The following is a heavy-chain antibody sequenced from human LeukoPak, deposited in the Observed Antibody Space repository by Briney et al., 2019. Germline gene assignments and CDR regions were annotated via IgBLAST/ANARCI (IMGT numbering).Heavy chain of an antibody. D-gene: IGHD3-22*01. CDR1: GDSVSSNSAA. V-gene: IGHV6-1*01. J-gene: IGHJ4*02. Sequence: SQTLSLTCAISGDSVSSNSAAWNWIRQSPSRGLEWLGRTYYRSKWYNDYAVSVKSRITINPDTSKNQFSLQLNSVTPEDTAVYYCARDSSYYDSSGYPKNYFDYWGQGTLVTVSS. CDR2: TYYRSKWYN. CDR3: ARDSSYYDSSGYPKNYFDY.